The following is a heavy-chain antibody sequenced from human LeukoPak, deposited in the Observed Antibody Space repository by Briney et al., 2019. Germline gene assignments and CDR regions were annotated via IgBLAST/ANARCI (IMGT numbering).Heavy chain of an antibody. Sequence: PGGSLRLSCAASGFTFSSYAMSWVRQAPGKGLEWVGFIRSKTYGGTTEYAASVKGRFTISRDDSKSIAYLQMNSLKTEDTAVYYCTRESGGYYLLFDYWGQGTLVTVSS. CDR2: IRSKTYGGTT. V-gene: IGHV3-49*04. D-gene: IGHD3-22*01. J-gene: IGHJ4*02. CDR3: TRESGGYYLLFDY. CDR1: GFTFSSYA.